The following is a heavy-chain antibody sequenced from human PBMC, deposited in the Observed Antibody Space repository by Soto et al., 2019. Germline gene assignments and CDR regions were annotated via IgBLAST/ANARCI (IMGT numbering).Heavy chain of an antibody. CDR2: IKQDESEK. CDR1: GFSFSSYW. CDR3: VRDVGCEYVN. D-gene: IGHD6-6*01. J-gene: IGHJ4*02. Sequence: EVQLVESGGGLVQPGGSLRISCKGSGFSFSSYWMSWVRQAPGKGLEWVASIKQDESEKYYVDSVKGRFTISRDNVDDSVSLHMNSLSAEDTAVYFCVRDVGCEYVNWGQGTLVTVSS. V-gene: IGHV3-7*01.